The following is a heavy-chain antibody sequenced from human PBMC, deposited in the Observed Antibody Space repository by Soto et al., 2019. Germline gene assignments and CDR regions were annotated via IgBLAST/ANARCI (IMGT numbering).Heavy chain of an antibody. CDR3: ARALNNHFYHCNTGWFDP. D-gene: IGHD2-15*01. CDR1: GGSFSGYY. Sequence: QVQLQQWGAGLLKPSETLSLTCAVYGGSFSGYYWSWIRQPPGKGLEWIGEINHSGSTNYNPSLKRRVTISVDTAKDQFSLKLSSGAAADTAVYYRARALNNHFYHCNTGWFDPWGQGTLVTVSS. V-gene: IGHV4-34*01. J-gene: IGHJ5*02. CDR2: INHSGST.